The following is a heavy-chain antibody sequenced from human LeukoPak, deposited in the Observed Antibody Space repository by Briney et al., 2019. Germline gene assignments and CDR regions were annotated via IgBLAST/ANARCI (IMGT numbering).Heavy chain of an antibody. CDR3: AKLQGSGWYGNFDY. V-gene: IGHV3-9*01. CDR1: GFTFDDYA. D-gene: IGHD6-19*01. J-gene: IGHJ4*02. CDR2: ISWNSGSI. Sequence: PGRPLRLSCAASGFTFDDYAMHWVRQAPGKGLEWVSGISWNSGSIGYADSVKGRFTISRDNAKNSLYLQMNSLRAEDTALYYCAKLQGSGWYGNFDYWGQGTLVTVSS.